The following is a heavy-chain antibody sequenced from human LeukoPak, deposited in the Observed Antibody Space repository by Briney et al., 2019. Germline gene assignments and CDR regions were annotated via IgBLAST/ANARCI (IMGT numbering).Heavy chain of an antibody. Sequence: GGSLRLSCAASGFSFSSYGMHWVRQAPGKGLEWVAGISFDGSNKYYADSLKGRFTISRDNSKNTLYMQMNSLRVEDTAVYYCCGGLFYCDYLGQGPLVTVSS. CDR2: ISFDGSNK. D-gene: IGHD3-10*01. CDR1: GFSFSSYG. J-gene: IGHJ4*02. V-gene: IGHV3-30*03. CDR3: CGGLFYCDY.